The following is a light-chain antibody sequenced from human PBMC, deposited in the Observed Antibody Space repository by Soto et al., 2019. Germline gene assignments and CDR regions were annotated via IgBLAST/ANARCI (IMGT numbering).Light chain of an antibody. CDR1: QSVSIND. V-gene: IGKV3-20*01. Sequence: EIVLTQSPGTLSLAPGERATLSCRASQSVSINDLAWYQQKPGQAPRLLIYGASSRATGIPDRFSGSGSGTDFTLTISRLEPEDFAVYYCQQYGSSPQTFGQGTKVE. J-gene: IGKJ1*01. CDR2: GAS. CDR3: QQYGSSPQT.